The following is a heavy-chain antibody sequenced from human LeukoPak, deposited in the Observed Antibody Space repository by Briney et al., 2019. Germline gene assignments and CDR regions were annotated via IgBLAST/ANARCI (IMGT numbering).Heavy chain of an antibody. V-gene: IGHV4-34*01. CDR1: GGSFSGYY. CDR3: ARGRYYYDSSDPAYFDY. D-gene: IGHD3-22*01. J-gene: IGHJ4*02. Sequence: PSETLSLTCAVYGGSFSGYYWSWIRQPPGKGLEWIGEINHSGSTNYNPSLKSRVTISVDTSKNQFSLKLSSVTAADTAVYYCARGRYYYDSSDPAYFDYWGQGTLVTVSS. CDR2: INHSGST.